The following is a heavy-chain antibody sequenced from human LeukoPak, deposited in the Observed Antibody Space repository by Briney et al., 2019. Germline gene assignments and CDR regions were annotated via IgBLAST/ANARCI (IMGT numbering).Heavy chain of an antibody. D-gene: IGHD5-18*01. CDR3: AKGNGYSYGRYYFDY. CDR2: ITASGGNT. J-gene: IGHJ4*02. Sequence: PGGSLRLSCAASGFTFSSYAMGWVRQAPGKGLEWVSAITASGGNTYYADSVKGRFIISRDNSKNTLYLQVNSLRAEDTAVYYCAKGNGYSYGRYYFDYWGQGTLVTVSS. CDR1: GFTFSSYA. V-gene: IGHV3-23*01.